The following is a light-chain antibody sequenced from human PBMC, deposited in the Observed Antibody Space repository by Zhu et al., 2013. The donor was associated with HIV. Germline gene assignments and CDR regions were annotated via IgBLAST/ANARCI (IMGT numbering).Light chain of an antibody. Sequence: QAVVTQEPSVTVSPGGTVTLTCDSSTGVVTSAHYPYWFQRKPGQAPRTLIYETTNRHSSTPARFSGSLLGGKAALTISGAQPEDEAEYFCLLSYNGARVFGGGTKVTVL. CDR3: LLSYNGARV. CDR2: ETT. CDR1: TGVVTSAHY. V-gene: IGLV7-46*01. J-gene: IGLJ3*02.